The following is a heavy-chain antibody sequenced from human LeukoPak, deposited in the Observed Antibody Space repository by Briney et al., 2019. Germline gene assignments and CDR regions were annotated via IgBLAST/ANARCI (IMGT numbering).Heavy chain of an antibody. J-gene: IGHJ4*02. CDR2: ISPSGTT. CDR1: GFTFSNYA. D-gene: IGHD3-10*01. V-gene: IGHV3-23*01. CDR3: AKSRSAMIRGVIEY. Sequence: PGGSLRLSCAASGFTFSNYAMSWVRQAPGEGLEWVSVISPSGTTYNADPVKGRFTISRDNSKDTVYLQMDSLRAEDTARYYCAKSRSAMIRGVIEYWGQGTLVTVSS.